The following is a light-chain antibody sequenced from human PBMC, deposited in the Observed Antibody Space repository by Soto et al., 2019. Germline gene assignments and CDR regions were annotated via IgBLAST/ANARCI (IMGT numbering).Light chain of an antibody. CDR1: QNIRSY. Sequence: DIQMTQSPSSLSASVGDRVTITCLASQNIRSYLNWYQQKPGKAPQLLIYATSSLQTGVPSRFSASGSGTDFSLVISDLQPEDSATYYCQQGYSSRWTSGRGTKVEI. CDR2: ATS. J-gene: IGKJ1*01. CDR3: QQGYSSRWT. V-gene: IGKV1-39*01.